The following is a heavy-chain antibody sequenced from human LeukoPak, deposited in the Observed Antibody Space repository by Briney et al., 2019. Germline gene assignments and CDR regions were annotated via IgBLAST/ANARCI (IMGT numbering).Heavy chain of an antibody. V-gene: IGHV1-69*13. J-gene: IGHJ4*02. CDR3: GRAEYGYSPIDY. Sequence: GASVKVSCKASGGTFSTYAITWVRQAPGQGLEWIGGIIAIFGTANYTQKFQGRVTITADESTSTAYMELSSLGFEDTAVYYCGRAEYGYSPIDYWGQGTLVTVSS. CDR1: GGTFSTYA. D-gene: IGHD5-18*01. CDR2: IIAIFGTA.